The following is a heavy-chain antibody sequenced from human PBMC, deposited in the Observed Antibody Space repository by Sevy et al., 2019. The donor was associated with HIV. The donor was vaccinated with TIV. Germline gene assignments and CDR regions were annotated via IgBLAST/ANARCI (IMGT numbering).Heavy chain of an antibody. V-gene: IGHV4-38-2*01. J-gene: IGHJ4*02. CDR2: IYHSGST. CDR3: ARLKRGFGDSFDY. Sequence: SETLSLTCAVSAYSISSGYYWGWIRQPPGKGLEWIGSIYHSGSTYYNPSLKSRVTISVDTSKNQFSLKLSSVTAADTAVYYCARLKRGFGDSFDYWGQGTLVTVSS. CDR1: AYSISSGYY. D-gene: IGHD3-10*01.